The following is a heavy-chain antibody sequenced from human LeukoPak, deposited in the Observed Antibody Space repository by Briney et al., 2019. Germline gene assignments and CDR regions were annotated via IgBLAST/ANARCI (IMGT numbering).Heavy chain of an antibody. V-gene: IGHV4-4*07. CDR3: AREWHHVFDY. J-gene: IGHJ4*02. CDR1: GGSISSYS. Sequence: PSETLSLTCTVSGGSISSYSWSWMRQHAGKGLEWIGRIYPRESAHYNPSLKSRVIMSVDKSKNQFSLKLRSVTAADTAVYYCAREWHHVFDYWGQGNLVTVSS. CDR2: IYPRESA. D-gene: IGHD5-12*01.